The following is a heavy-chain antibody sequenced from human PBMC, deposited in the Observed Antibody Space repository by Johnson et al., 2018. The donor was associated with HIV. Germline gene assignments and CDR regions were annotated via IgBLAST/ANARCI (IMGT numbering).Heavy chain of an antibody. Sequence: VQLVESGGQLVQPGRSLRISCAASGFIFDDYAMHWVRQGPGKGLEWVSGINWNSDSIGNADSVRGRFTITRDNAKNSLYLQMNSLRAENTALYYCAKGQGYSYDLSSPFDIWGQGTMFTVTS. D-gene: IGHD5-18*01. CDR3: AKGQGYSYDLSSPFDI. CDR2: INWNSDSI. CDR1: GFIFDDYA. V-gene: IGHV3-9*01. J-gene: IGHJ3*02.